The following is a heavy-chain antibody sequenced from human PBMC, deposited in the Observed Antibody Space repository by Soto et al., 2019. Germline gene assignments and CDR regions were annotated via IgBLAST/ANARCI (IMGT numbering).Heavy chain of an antibody. J-gene: IGHJ4*02. CDR2: ISYDGSNK. Sequence: GGSLRLSCAASGFTFSSYGMHWVRQAPGKGLEWVAVISYDGSNKYYADSVKGRFTISRDNSKNTLYLQMNSLRAEDTAVYYCANSGYSYGSSWDFDYWGQGTLVTVSS. CDR1: GFTFSSYG. D-gene: IGHD5-18*01. V-gene: IGHV3-30*18. CDR3: ANSGYSYGSSWDFDY.